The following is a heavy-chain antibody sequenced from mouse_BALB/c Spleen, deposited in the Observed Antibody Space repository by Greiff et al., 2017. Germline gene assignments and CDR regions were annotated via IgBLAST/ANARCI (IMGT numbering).Heavy chain of an antibody. CDR3: AREDGTGGPYFDY. V-gene: IGHV1S137*01. D-gene: IGHD3-3*01. CDR1: GYTFTDYA. J-gene: IGHJ2*01. CDR2: ISTYYGDA. Sequence: VQLQQSGAELVRPGVSVKISCKGSGYTFTDYAMHWVKQSHAKSLEWIGVISTYYGDASYNQKFKGKATMTVDKSSSTAYMELARLTSEDSAIYYCAREDGTGGPYFDYWGQGSTLTVSS.